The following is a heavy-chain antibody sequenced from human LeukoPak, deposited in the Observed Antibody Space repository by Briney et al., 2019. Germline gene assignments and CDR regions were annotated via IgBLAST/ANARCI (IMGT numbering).Heavy chain of an antibody. CDR1: GGSISSYY. CDR2: IYYSGST. D-gene: IGHD1-1*01. V-gene: IGHV4-59*01. Sequence: SETLSLTCTVSGGSISSYYWSWIRQPPGKGLEWIGYIYYSGSTNYNPSLKSRVTISVDTSKNQFSLKLSSVTATDTAVYYCARDGPTGFDYCGQGSLVTVSS. J-gene: IGHJ4*02. CDR3: ARDGPTGFDY.